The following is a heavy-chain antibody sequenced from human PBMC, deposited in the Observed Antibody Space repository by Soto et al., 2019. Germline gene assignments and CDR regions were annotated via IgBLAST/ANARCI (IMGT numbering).Heavy chain of an antibody. CDR3: ARGHYGSPPGYLDY. Sequence: PGGSLRLSCAASGVTVINNYMSWVRQATGEGLEWVSVIYNGGSTYYGDSMKGRFTISRDISQNTLYLQMNSLRVEDTAVYYCARGHYGSPPGYLDYWGQGTLVTVSS. V-gene: IGHV3-66*01. D-gene: IGHD3-10*01. J-gene: IGHJ4*02. CDR2: IYNGGST. CDR1: GVTVINNY.